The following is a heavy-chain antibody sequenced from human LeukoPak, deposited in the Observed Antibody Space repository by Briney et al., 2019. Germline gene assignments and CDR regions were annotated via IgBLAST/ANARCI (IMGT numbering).Heavy chain of an antibody. V-gene: IGHV7-4-1*02. CDR3: ARAAASDY. CDR2: INTNTGNP. CDR1: GYTFTIYA. D-gene: IGHD2-15*01. J-gene: IGHJ4*02. Sequence: ASVTVSFKASGYTFTIYAMNWMRLAPAPGLEWMGWINTNTGNPTYAQGFTGRFVFSLDTSVSTAYLQISSLKVEDTAVYYCARAAASDYWGQGTLVTVSS.